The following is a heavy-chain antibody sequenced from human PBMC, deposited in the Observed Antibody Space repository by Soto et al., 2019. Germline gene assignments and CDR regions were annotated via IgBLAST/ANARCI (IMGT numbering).Heavy chain of an antibody. Sequence: QVQLVESGGGLVKPGGSLRLTCAASGFSISDHYMSWIRQAPGKGLEWVSYSSNSGTFTKYADSVKGRFSISRDNAKNSLYLEINSVRGEDTAIYYCARSGDNYNVLDYWGQGTPVTVSS. D-gene: IGHD3-10*02. CDR3: ARSGDNYNVLDY. V-gene: IGHV3-11*05. CDR1: GFSISDHY. J-gene: IGHJ4*02. CDR2: SSNSGTFT.